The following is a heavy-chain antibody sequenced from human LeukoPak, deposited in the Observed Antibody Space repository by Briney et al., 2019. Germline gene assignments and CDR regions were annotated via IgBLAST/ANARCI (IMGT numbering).Heavy chain of an antibody. J-gene: IGHJ4*02. CDR1: GTSITSSY. Sequence: SETLSLTCTVSGTSITSSYWSWIRQPPGKGLEHIGYIYYTGVTNYSPSLKSRVIMSLDTSKNQFSLRLTSVTAADTAIYYCARTARLPNSWGQGTLVTVSS. CDR3: ARTARLPNS. D-gene: IGHD6-25*01. V-gene: IGHV4-59*01. CDR2: IYYTGVT.